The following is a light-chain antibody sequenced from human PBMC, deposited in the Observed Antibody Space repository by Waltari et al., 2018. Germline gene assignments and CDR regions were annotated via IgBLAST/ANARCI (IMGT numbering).Light chain of an antibody. CDR2: NVN. CDR3: AVWDDSLGGV. Sequence: QSILTQPPSVSGTPGQRVTISCSGSNSNIGGNSVNWYQQLPGTAPKLLIYNVNQGPPGVPDRFSASKSGTSATLAITGLQSEDEADYYCAVWDDSLGGVFGGGTKLTVL. J-gene: IGLJ3*02. CDR1: NSNIGGNS. V-gene: IGLV1-44*01.